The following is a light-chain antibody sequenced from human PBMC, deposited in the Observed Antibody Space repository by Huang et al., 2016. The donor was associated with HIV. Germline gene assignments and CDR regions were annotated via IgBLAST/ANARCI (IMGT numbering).Light chain of an antibody. Sequence: DIQMTQSPSSLSASVGDRVTITCRVSQSIKGYVNWYYQKAGKAPELLISAASGLQSGAPSRFSGSGSGTDYTLTINSLQPEDFATYFCQQSYSTPPTFGGGTKVEVK. CDR2: AAS. CDR1: QSIKGY. CDR3: QQSYSTPPT. J-gene: IGKJ4*01. V-gene: IGKV1-39*01.